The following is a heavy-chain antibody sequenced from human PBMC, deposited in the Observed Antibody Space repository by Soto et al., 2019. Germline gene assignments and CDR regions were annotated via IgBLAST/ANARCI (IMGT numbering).Heavy chain of an antibody. V-gene: IGHV4-34*01. CDR1: GGSFSGYY. J-gene: IGHJ5*02. CDR2: INHSGST. D-gene: IGHD2-15*01. Sequence: TSETLSLTCAVYGGSFSGYYWSWIRQPPGKGLEWIGEINHSGSTNYNPSLKSRVTISVDTSKNQFSLKLSSVTAADTAVYYCARVFPRGLRYCSGGSCYSPFDPWGQGTLVTVS. CDR3: ARVFPRGLRYCSGGSCYSPFDP.